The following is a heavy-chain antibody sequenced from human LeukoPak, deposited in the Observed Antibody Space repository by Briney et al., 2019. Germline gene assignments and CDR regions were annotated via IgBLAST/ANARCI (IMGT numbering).Heavy chain of an antibody. D-gene: IGHD2-21*02. CDR1: GFTFSSYC. Sequence: PGGSLRLSCAASGFTFSSYCMRWVRQPLGKGLVWVSRINPDGSTTNYADSVKGRFNITRDNAKNTLYLQMDSLTVEDTALYYCVRIVTVTAPCDWGQVTLVTVSS. CDR2: INPDGSTT. CDR3: VRIVTVTAPCD. V-gene: IGHV3-74*01. J-gene: IGHJ1*01.